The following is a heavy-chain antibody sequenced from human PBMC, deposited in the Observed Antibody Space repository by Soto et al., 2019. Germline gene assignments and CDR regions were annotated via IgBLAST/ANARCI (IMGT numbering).Heavy chain of an antibody. CDR1: GGSISSYY. D-gene: IGHD5-12*01. J-gene: IGHJ6*03. CDR2: IYYSGST. Sequence: SETLSLTCTVSGGSISSYYWGWIRQPPGKGLEWIGYIYYSGSTNYNPSLKSRVTISVDTSKNQFSLKLSSVTAADTAVYYCARLGATVGVATFQYYYMDVWGKGTTVTVSS. V-gene: IGHV4-59*08. CDR3: ARLGATVGVATFQYYYMDV.